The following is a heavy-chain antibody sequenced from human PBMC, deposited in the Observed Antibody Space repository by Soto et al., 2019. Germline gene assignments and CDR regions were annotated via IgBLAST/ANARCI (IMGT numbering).Heavy chain of an antibody. D-gene: IGHD6-19*01. V-gene: IGHV3-30-3*01. Sequence: QVQLVESGGGVVQPGRSLRLSCAASGFTFSSYAMHWVRQAPGKGLEWVAVISYDGSNKYYADSVKGRFTISRDNSKNTLYLQMNSLRAEDTAVYYCARDHGDLYSSGWSNFDYWGQGTLVTVSS. CDR2: ISYDGSNK. CDR3: ARDHGDLYSSGWSNFDY. J-gene: IGHJ4*02. CDR1: GFTFSSYA.